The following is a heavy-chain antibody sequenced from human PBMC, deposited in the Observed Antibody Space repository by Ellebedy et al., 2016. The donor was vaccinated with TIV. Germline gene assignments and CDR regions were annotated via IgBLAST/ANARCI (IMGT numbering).Heavy chain of an antibody. CDR1: GFTFSSYS. CDR2: ISSSSSYI. Sequence: GESLKISXAASGFTFSSYSMNWVRQAPGKGLEWVSSISSSSSYIYYADSVKGRFTISRDNAKNSLYLQMNSLRAEDTAVYYCARVRSVAGDYWGQGTLVTVSS. D-gene: IGHD6-19*01. CDR3: ARVRSVAGDY. V-gene: IGHV3-21*01. J-gene: IGHJ4*02.